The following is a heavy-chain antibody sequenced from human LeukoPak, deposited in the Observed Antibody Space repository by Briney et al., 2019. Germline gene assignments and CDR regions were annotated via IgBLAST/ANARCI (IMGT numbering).Heavy chain of an antibody. D-gene: IGHD4-17*01. CDR3: ARGEYGDYRYLH. Sequence: GGSLRLSCAASGFTFSNYAMHWVRQAPGKGLEYVPAIRSNGITYYANSVKGRFTISRDNSKNTLYLQMGSLRAEDMAVYYCARGEYGDYRYLHWGQGTLVTVSS. CDR1: GFTFSNYA. V-gene: IGHV3-64*01. J-gene: IGHJ4*02. CDR2: IRSNGIT.